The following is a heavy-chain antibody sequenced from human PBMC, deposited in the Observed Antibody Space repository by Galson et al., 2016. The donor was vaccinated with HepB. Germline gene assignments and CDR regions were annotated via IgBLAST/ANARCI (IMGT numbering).Heavy chain of an antibody. V-gene: IGHV3-23*01. J-gene: IGHJ6*02. Sequence: LRLSCAASGFRFSSYAVSWVRQAPGKGLEWVSGISGSGGRTYYADSVKGRFTISRGNSKNTVYLQMNSLRVEDTALYYCAKDGYFASGSALYGMDVWGQGTTVTVSS. CDR3: AKDGYFASGSALYGMDV. CDR2: ISGSGGRT. CDR1: GFRFSSYA. D-gene: IGHD3-10*01.